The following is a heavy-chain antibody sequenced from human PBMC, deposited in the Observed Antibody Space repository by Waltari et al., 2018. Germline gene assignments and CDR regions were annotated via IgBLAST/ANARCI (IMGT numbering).Heavy chain of an antibody. J-gene: IGHJ4*02. CDR1: GESMNRSY. V-gene: IGHV4-59*08. Sequence: QVQLQESGPGLVKPSETLSLTCTVSGESMNRSYWNWIRQSPGKGLEYIGYIYYKGSTNYNPSLKSRVTISIDTSMMQFSLKLSSVTAADTAVYYCARQPGYGDYVFDSWGQGTLVTVSS. CDR2: IYYKGST. CDR3: ARQPGYGDYVFDS. D-gene: IGHD4-17*01.